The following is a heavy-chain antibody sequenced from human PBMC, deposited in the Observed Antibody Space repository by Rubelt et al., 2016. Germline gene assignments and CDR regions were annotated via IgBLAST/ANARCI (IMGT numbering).Heavy chain of an antibody. CDR2: ISYSGST. Sequence: QVQLQESGPGLVKPSETLSLTCTVSGGSISSSYWSWIRKPPGKGLEWIGYISYSGSTNYNPSLKGRVTISVETAKNQFSLKLSSVTSADTAVYYCARHRSYGPLDAFDIWGQGTMVTVSS. CDR3: ARHRSYGPLDAFDI. V-gene: IGHV4-59*08. J-gene: IGHJ3*02. D-gene: IGHD5-18*01. CDR1: GGSISSSY.